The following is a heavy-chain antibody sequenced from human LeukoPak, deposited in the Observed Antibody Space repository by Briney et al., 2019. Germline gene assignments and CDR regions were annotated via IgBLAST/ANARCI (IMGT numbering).Heavy chain of an antibody. CDR2: ISGSGGST. CDR3: AKDFSSGDYDLLDY. D-gene: IGHD4-17*01. V-gene: IGHV3-23*01. J-gene: IGHJ4*02. Sequence: GGSLRLSCAASGFTFSSYAMSWVRQAPGKGLEWVSAISGSGGSTYYADSVKGRFTISRDNSKNTLYLQMSSLRAEDTAVYYCAKDFSSGDYDLLDYWGQGTLVTVSS. CDR1: GFTFSSYA.